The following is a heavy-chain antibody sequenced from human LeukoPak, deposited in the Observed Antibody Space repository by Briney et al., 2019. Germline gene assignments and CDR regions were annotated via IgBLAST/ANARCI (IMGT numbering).Heavy chain of an antibody. CDR2: IYSGGST. CDR1: GFTVSSNY. D-gene: IGHD6-13*01. Sequence: GGTLRLSCAASGFTVSSNYMSWVREAPGKGLEWVSVIYSGGSTYYADSVKGRFTISRHNSKNTLYLQMNSLRAEDTAVYYCARAPSSSWYFDYWGQGTLVTVSS. J-gene: IGHJ4*02. CDR3: ARAPSSSWYFDY. V-gene: IGHV3-53*04.